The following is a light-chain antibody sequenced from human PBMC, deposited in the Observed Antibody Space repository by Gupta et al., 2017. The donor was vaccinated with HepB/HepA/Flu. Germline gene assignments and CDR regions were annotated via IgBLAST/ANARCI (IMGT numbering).Light chain of an antibody. CDR1: QGVSSY. CDR3: QHYYSYPWT. Sequence: RLTQSPSSFSPSTGDRVTITCRASQGVSSYVAWYQQRPGKAPKLLIYAASTLQSGVPSRFSGRVSGTDFTLTISCLQSEDVANYYCQHYYSYPWTFGHGTKVEIK. V-gene: IGKV1-8*01. J-gene: IGKJ1*01. CDR2: AAS.